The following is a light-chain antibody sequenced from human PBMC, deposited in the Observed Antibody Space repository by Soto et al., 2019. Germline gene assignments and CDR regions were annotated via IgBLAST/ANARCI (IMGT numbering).Light chain of an antibody. J-gene: IGLJ2*01. Sequence: NFMLTQPHSVSESPGKTVTISCTRSSGSIASNYVQWYQQRPGSAPTTVIFDDDQRRSGVPDRFSGSIDRSSNSASLTISGLKTEDEADYYCQSYDSSKEVFGGGTKVTVL. CDR2: DDD. CDR1: SGSIASNY. CDR3: QSYDSSKEV. V-gene: IGLV6-57*04.